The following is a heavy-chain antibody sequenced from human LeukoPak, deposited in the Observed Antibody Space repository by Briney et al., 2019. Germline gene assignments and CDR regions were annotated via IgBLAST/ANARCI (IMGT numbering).Heavy chain of an antibody. V-gene: IGHV4-38-2*02. CDR1: GYSISSGYY. J-gene: IGHJ4*02. D-gene: IGHD1-26*01. Sequence: SETLSLTCTVSGYSISSGYYWGWIRQPPGKGLEWIGSIYHSGSTYYNPSLKSRVTISVDTSKNQFSLKLSSVTAADTAVYYCARDPFSGSQGGWGQGTLVTVSS. CDR2: IYHSGST. CDR3: ARDPFSGSQGG.